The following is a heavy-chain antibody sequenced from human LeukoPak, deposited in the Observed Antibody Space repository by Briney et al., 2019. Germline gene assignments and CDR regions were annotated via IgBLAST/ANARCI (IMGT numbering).Heavy chain of an antibody. CDR1: GGSISSSTYY. Sequence: SETLSLTCTVSGGSISSSTYYWSWIRQPPGKGLEWIGSIYYSGSTYYNPSLKSRVTISVDTSKNQFSLQLSSVTAADTAVYYCASRIAARANTYYYDSSGYLDYWGQGTLVTVSS. V-gene: IGHV4-39*01. D-gene: IGHD3-22*01. CDR2: IYYSGST. CDR3: ASRIAARANTYYYDSSGYLDY. J-gene: IGHJ4*02.